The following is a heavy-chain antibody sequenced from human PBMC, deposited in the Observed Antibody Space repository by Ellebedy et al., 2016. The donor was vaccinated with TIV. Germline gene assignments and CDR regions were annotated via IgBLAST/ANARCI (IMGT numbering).Heavy chain of an antibody. Sequence: GGSLRLXXAASGFTFSSYGMHWVRQAPGKGLEWVAVISYDGSNKYYADSVKGRFTISRDNSKNTLYLQMNSLRAEDTAVYYCAKDGGLSRGMDVWGQGTTVTVSS. CDR3: AKDGGLSRGMDV. J-gene: IGHJ6*02. CDR2: ISYDGSNK. CDR1: GFTFSSYG. V-gene: IGHV3-30*18.